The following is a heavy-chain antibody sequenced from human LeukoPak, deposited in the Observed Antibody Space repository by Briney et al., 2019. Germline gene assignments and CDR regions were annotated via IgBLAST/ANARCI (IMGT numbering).Heavy chain of an antibody. CDR2: IIPIFGTA. J-gene: IGHJ3*02. D-gene: IGHD3-16*01. Sequence: ASVKVSCKASGGTFSSYAISWVRQAPGQGLEWMGGIIPIFGTANYAQKFQGRVTITADESTSTAYMELSSLRSEDMAVYYCARDTGMITFSRSAFEIWGQGTMVTVSS. V-gene: IGHV1-69*01. CDR1: GGTFSSYA. CDR3: ARDTGMITFSRSAFEI.